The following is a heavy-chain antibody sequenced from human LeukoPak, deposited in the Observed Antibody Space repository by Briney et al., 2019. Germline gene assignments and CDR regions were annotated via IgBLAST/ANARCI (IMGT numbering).Heavy chain of an antibody. D-gene: IGHD4-17*01. Sequence: GGSLRLSCAASGFTFSSYWMSWVRQAPGKGLEWVANIKQDGSEKYYVDSVKGRLTISRDNAKNSLYLQMNSLRAEDTAVYYCARASLSTVTTLGSFFDYWGQGTLVTVSS. V-gene: IGHV3-7*01. CDR1: GFTFSSYW. CDR2: IKQDGSEK. CDR3: ARASLSTVTTLGSFFDY. J-gene: IGHJ4*02.